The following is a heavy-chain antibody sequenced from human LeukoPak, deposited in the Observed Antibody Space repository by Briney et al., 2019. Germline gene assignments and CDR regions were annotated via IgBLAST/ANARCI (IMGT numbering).Heavy chain of an antibody. CDR3: AISLSGYNWDFDS. D-gene: IGHD5-12*01. J-gene: IGHJ4*02. CDR2: ISSSSRTR. Sequence: PGGSLRLSCAASGFTFSSYEMNWVRQAPGKGLEWISYISSSSRTRYYADSVNGRFTISRDNAKNSLYLQTNSMRAEDTAVYYCAISLSGYNWDFDSWGQGTLVTVSS. V-gene: IGHV3-48*03. CDR1: GFTFSSYE.